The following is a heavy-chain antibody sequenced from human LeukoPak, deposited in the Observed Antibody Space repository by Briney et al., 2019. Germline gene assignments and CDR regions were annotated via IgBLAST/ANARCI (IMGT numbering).Heavy chain of an antibody. V-gene: IGHV4-59*01. Sequence: PSETLSLTCAVSGGSISSYYWSWIRQPPGKGLEWIGYIYYSGSTNYNPSLKSRVTISVDTSKNQLSLKLSSVTAADTAVYYCARDRVGFHYYYGMDVWGQGTTVTVSS. D-gene: IGHD2-15*01. CDR3: ARDRVGFHYYYGMDV. CDR1: GGSISSYY. J-gene: IGHJ6*02. CDR2: IYYSGST.